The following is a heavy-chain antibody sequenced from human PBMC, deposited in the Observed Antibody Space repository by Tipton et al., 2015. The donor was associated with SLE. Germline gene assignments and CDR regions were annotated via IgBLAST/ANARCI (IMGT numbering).Heavy chain of an antibody. D-gene: IGHD3-16*02. CDR1: GFTFSSYA. J-gene: IGHJ4*02. CDR3: ANRGRYQSIDY. CDR2: ISSNGGST. Sequence: SLRLSCSASGFTFSSYAMHWVRQAPGKGLEYVSAISSNGGSTYYADSVKGRFTISRDNSKNTLYLQMSSLRAEDTAVYYCANRGRYQSIDYWGQGTLVTVSS. V-gene: IGHV3-64D*06.